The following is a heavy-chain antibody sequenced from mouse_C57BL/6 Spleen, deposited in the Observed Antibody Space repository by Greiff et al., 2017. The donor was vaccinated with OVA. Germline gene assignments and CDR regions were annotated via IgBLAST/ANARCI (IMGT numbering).Heavy chain of an antibody. CDR2: IRSKSNNYAT. CDR1: GFSFNTYA. CDR3: VLYYYGSSYYAMDY. D-gene: IGHD1-1*01. J-gene: IGHJ4*01. Sequence: GGGLVQPKGSLKLSCAASGFSFNTYAMNWVRQAPGKGLDWVARIRSKSNNYATYYADSVKDRFTISRDDSESMLYLQMNNLKTEDTAMYYCVLYYYGSSYYAMDYWGQGTSVTVSS. V-gene: IGHV10-1*01.